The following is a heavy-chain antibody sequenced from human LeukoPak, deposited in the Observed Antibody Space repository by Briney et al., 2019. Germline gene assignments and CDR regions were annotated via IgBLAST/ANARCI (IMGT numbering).Heavy chain of an antibody. D-gene: IGHD6-19*01. J-gene: IGHJ4*02. CDR3: ARAPEQWLVPPFFDY. Sequence: SETLSLTCTVSGDSISSHYWTWNRQPPGKGLEWVGSASDNGSPVYNPSLKSRVTISLDTSKNQFSLKLRSLTAADTAVYYCARAPEQWLVPPFFDYWGQGTLVTVSS. CDR2: ASDNGSP. V-gene: IGHV4-59*11. CDR1: GDSISSHY.